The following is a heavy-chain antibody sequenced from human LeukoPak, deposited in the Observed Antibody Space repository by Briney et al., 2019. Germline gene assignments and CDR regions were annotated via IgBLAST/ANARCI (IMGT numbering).Heavy chain of an antibody. CDR2: ISWNSGSI. Sequence: SLRLSCAASGFTFDDYAMHWVRQAPGKGLEWVSGISWNSGSIGYADSVKGRFTISRDNAKNSLYLQMNSLRAEDTALYYCASSQGIVATIAPFDIWGQGTMVTVSS. J-gene: IGHJ3*02. V-gene: IGHV3-9*01. CDR3: ASSQGIVATIAPFDI. D-gene: IGHD5-12*01. CDR1: GFTFDDYA.